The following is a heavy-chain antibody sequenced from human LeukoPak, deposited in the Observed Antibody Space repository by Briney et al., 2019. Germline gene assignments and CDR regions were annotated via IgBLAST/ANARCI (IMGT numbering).Heavy chain of an antibody. CDR1: GFTFSSYE. CDR3: AREGSTMIVVVYDALDI. J-gene: IGHJ3*02. V-gene: IGHV3-48*03. Sequence: GGSLRLSCAASGFTFSSYEMNWVRQAPGKGLEWVSYISSSGSTIYYADSVKGRFTTSRDNAKNSLYLQMNSLRAEDTAVYYCAREGSTMIVVVYDALDIWGQGTMVTVSS. D-gene: IGHD3-22*01. CDR2: ISSSGSTI.